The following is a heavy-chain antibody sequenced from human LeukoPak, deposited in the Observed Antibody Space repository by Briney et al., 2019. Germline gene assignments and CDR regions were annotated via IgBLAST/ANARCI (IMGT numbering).Heavy chain of an antibody. D-gene: IGHD2-15*01. V-gene: IGHV4-59*08. CDR3: ARHREDTDDY. Sequence: PSETLSLTCTVSGGSISSYYWSWIRQPPGKGLEWIGYIYYSGSTNYNPSLKSRVTISVDTSKNQFSLKLSSVTAADTAVYYCARHREDTDDYWGQGTLVTVSS. CDR2: IYYSGST. CDR1: GGSISSYY. J-gene: IGHJ4*02.